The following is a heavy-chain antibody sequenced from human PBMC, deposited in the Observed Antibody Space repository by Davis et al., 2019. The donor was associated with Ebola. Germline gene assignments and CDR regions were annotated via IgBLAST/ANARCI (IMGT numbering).Heavy chain of an antibody. J-gene: IGHJ4*02. V-gene: IGHV1-69*13. D-gene: IGHD1-26*01. CDR1: GDSFSSYG. CDR2: IIPILGTT. Sequence: SVKVSCKTSGDSFSSYGISWVRQAPGQGLEWVGGIIPILGTTSYAQKFQGRVTITADESTSTAYMELSSLRSEDTAVYYCAREVGETKLDQWGQGTLVTVSS. CDR3: AREVGETKLDQ.